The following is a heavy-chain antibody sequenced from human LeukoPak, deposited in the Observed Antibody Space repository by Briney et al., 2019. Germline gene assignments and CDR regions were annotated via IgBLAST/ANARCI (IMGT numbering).Heavy chain of an antibody. CDR3: TREYGFMTTVFHAFDI. CDR2: IYHSGNT. Sequence: SETPSLTCAVSGGSISSSNWWSWVRRPPGKGLEWIGEIYHSGNTYYNSSLKSRVTISVDTSKNQFSLKLSSVTAADTAIYYCTREYGFMTTVFHAFDIWGQGTMVTVSS. V-gene: IGHV4-4*02. J-gene: IGHJ3*02. CDR1: GGSISSSNW. D-gene: IGHD4-17*01.